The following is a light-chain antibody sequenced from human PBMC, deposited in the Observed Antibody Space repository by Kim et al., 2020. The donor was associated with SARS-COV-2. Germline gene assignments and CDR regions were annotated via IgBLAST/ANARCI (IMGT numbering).Light chain of an antibody. CDR2: AAS. CDR1: QSVSSNF. CDR3: QQYGSSPLT. V-gene: IGKV3-20*01. Sequence: SPGERATLSSRASQSVSSNFLAWYQQKSGQAPRLLIYAASSTATGIPDRFSGRGSGTDFTLTISRLEPEDFAVYYCQQYGSSPLTFGQGTKVDIK. J-gene: IGKJ1*01.